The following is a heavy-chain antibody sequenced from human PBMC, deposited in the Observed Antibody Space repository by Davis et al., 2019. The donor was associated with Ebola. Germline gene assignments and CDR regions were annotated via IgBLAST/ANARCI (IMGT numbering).Heavy chain of an antibody. Sequence: ASVKVSCKASGGTFSSYAISWVRQAPGQRLEWMGWINAGNGNTKYSQKFQGRVTITRDTSASTAYMELSSLRSEDTAVYYCARYTVSEPDYWGQGTLVTVSS. CDR3: ARYTVSEPDY. D-gene: IGHD4-17*01. CDR2: INAGNGNT. CDR1: GGTFSSYA. J-gene: IGHJ4*02. V-gene: IGHV1-3*01.